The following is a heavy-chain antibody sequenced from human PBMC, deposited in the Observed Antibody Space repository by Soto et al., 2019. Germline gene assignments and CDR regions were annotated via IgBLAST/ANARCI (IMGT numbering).Heavy chain of an antibody. D-gene: IGHD2-15*01. CDR1: GGSISSSSYY. CDR3: ARRGRGYCSGGSCYFFDY. V-gene: IGHV4-39*01. CDR2: IYYSGST. J-gene: IGHJ4*02. Sequence: PTETLSLTCTVSGGSISSSSYYWGWIRQPPGKGLEWIGSIYYSGSTYYSPSLKSRVTISVDTSKNQFSLKLSSVTAADTAVYYCARRGRGYCSGGSCYFFDYWVQGSMVTVCS.